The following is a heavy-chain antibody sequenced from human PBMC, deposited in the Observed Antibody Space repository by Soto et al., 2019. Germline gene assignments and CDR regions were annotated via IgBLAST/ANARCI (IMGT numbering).Heavy chain of an antibody. V-gene: IGHV4-39*01. Sequence: QLQLQESGPGLVKPSETLSLTCTVSGGSISSSSYYWGWIRQPPGKGLEWIGRIYYSGSTYYNPSLKRRVTISVDTSKNQFSLKLSSVTAADTAVYYCARQAGGYDRRFLIYYYYMDVWGKGTTVTVSS. CDR3: ARQAGGYDRRFLIYYYYMDV. D-gene: IGHD5-12*01. CDR2: IYYSGST. CDR1: GGSISSSSYY. J-gene: IGHJ6*03.